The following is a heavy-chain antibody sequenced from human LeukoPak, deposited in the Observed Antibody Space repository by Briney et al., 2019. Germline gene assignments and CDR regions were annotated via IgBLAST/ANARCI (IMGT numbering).Heavy chain of an antibody. CDR3: ARAQSSSWYIDC. CDR2: IYTSGST. D-gene: IGHD6-13*01. Sequence: SETLSLTCTVSGGSINSYYRSWIWQPAGKGLEWIGRIYTSGSTDYNPSLKSRVTMSVDTSKNQFSLKLTSVTAADTAVYYCARAQSSSWYIDCWGQGTLVTVSS. CDR1: GGSINSYY. J-gene: IGHJ4*02. V-gene: IGHV4-4*07.